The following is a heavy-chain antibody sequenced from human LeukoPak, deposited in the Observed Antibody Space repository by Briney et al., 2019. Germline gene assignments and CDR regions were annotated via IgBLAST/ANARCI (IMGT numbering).Heavy chain of an antibody. CDR1: GGSFSGYY. CDR2: INHSGST. D-gene: IGHD6-19*01. CDR3: AREGVAGSFDY. V-gene: IGHV4-34*01. Sequence: SETLSLTCAVYGGSFSGYYWSWIRQPPGKGLEWIGEINHSGSTNYNPSLKSRVTISVDTSKNQFSLKLSSVTAADTAVYYCAREGVAGSFDYWGQGTLVTVSS. J-gene: IGHJ4*02.